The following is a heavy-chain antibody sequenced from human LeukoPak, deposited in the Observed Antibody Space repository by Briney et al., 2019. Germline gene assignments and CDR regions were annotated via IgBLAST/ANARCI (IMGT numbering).Heavy chain of an antibody. J-gene: IGHJ4*02. CDR2: IWDDGSNK. Sequence: GGSLRLSCAASRVTFRSYDMHWVRQSPGTGLEGVAVIWDDGSNKYYAVSVKGRLNISRDNSKNTLYLQMTSLRAEDTAVYYCARRRRIAVAGTGFDYWGQGTLVTVSS. V-gene: IGHV3-33*01. CDR3: ARRRRIAVAGTGFDY. CDR1: RVTFRSYD. D-gene: IGHD6-13*01.